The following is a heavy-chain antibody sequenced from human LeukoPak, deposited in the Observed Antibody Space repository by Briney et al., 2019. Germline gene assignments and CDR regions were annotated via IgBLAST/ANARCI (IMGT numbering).Heavy chain of an antibody. CDR2: ISGSGGST. J-gene: IGHJ4*02. V-gene: IGHV3-23*01. D-gene: IGHD6-19*01. CDR3: AKDLRYSSGWYFDY. Sequence: GGSLRLSCAASGFTFSSYAISWVRQAPGKGLEWVSAISGSGGSTYYADSVKGRFTISRDNSKNTLYLQINSLRAEDTAVYYCAKDLRYSSGWYFDYWGQGTLVTVSS. CDR1: GFTFSSYA.